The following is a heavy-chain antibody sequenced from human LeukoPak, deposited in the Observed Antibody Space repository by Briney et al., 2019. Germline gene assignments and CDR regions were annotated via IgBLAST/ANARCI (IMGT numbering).Heavy chain of an antibody. CDR1: GVSISSSSYY. J-gene: IGHJ4*02. CDR3: ARVAVAGLSDADY. V-gene: IGHV4-39*01. CDR2: IYYSGSA. Sequence: SETLSLTCTVSGVSISSSSYYWGWIRQPPGKGLEWIGSIYYSGSAYYNPSLKSRVTISVDTSKNQFSLKLSSVTAADTAVYYCARVAVAGLSDADYWGQGTLVTVSS. D-gene: IGHD6-19*01.